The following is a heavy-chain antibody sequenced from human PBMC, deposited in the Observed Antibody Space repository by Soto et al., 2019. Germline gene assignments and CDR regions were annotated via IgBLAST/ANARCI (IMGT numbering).Heavy chain of an antibody. V-gene: IGHV3-11*01. Sequence: QVQLVESGGGLVKPGGSLRLSCAASGFTFSDYYMSWIRQAPGKGLEWVSYISNSGSRTFYADSVEGRFTFSRDNAKNSLHLQMDSLRVEDTAVYYCARSKLGIGDAFDNWGQGTMVTVSS. D-gene: IGHD7-27*01. CDR3: ARSKLGIGDAFDN. J-gene: IGHJ3*02. CDR2: ISNSGSRT. CDR1: GFTFSDYY.